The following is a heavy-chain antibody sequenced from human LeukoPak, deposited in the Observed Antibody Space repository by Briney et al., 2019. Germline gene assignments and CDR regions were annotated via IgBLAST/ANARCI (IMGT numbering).Heavy chain of an antibody. J-gene: IGHJ4*02. CDR3: AKDFQGIVGATQIDF. CDR2: ISWNSGSM. D-gene: IGHD1-26*01. Sequence: GGSLRLSCAASGFTFDDYAMHWVRQAPGKGLEWVSGISWNSGSMDYADSVKGRFTISRDNSKNSLYLQMNSLRTEDTAFYYCAKDFQGIVGATQIDFWGQGTLVTVSS. CDR1: GFTFDDYA. V-gene: IGHV3-9*01.